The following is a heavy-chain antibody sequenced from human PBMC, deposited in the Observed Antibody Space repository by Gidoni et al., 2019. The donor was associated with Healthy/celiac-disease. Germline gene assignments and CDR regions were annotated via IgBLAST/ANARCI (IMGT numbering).Heavy chain of an antibody. J-gene: IGHJ6*02. D-gene: IGHD3-16*02. CDR1: GFTFSNAW. CDR2: IKSKTDGGTT. CDR3: TTDPSLSDYVWGSYRYSVPV. V-gene: IGHV3-15*01. Sequence: EVQLVESGGGLVKPGGSLRLSCAASGFTFSNAWMSWVRQAPGKGLEWVGRIKSKTDGGTTDYAAPVKGRFTISRDDSKNTLYLQMNSLKTEDTAVYYCTTDPSLSDYVWGSYRYSVPVWGQGTTVTVSS.